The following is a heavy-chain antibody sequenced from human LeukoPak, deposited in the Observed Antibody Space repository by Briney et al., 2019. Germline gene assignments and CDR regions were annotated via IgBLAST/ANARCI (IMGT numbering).Heavy chain of an antibody. CDR3: AKESRPPRYFDY. Sequence: GGSLTLSCAASGFSFNNFVMSWVRQAPGKGPEWVSDISGSGGSTFYADSVQGRFTISRDNSKNTLYLEMSSLSAADTAVYFCAKESRPPRYFDYWGPGILVTVSS. V-gene: IGHV3-23*01. CDR1: GFSFNNFV. CDR2: ISGSGGST. D-gene: IGHD1-14*01. J-gene: IGHJ4*02.